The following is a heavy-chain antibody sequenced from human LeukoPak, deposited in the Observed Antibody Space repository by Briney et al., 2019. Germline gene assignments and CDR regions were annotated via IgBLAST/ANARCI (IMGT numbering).Heavy chain of an antibody. D-gene: IGHD2-2*01. CDR3: ASDVVVPAASWFDP. J-gene: IGHJ5*02. CDR2: ISGSGGST. CDR1: GFTFSSYA. V-gene: IGHV3-23*01. Sequence: GGSLRLPCAASGFTFSSYAMSWVRQAPGKGLEWVSAISGSGGSTYYADSVKGRFTISRDNSKNTLYLQMNSLRAEDTAVYYCASDVVVPAASWFDPWGQGTLVTVSS.